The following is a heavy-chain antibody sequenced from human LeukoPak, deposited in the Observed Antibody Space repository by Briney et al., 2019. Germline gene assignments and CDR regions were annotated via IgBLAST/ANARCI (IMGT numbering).Heavy chain of an antibody. V-gene: IGHV3-7*01. D-gene: IGHD3-9*01. CDR3: ARVLRYFDWLLDVYDY. CDR1: GFTFSSYW. CDR2: IKQDGSEK. J-gene: IGHJ4*02. Sequence: GGSLRLSCAASGFTFSSYWMSWVRQAPGKGLEWVANIKQDGSEKYCVDSVKGRFTISRDNAKNSLYLQMNSLRAEDTAVYYCARVLRYFDWLLDVYDYWGQGTLVTVSS.